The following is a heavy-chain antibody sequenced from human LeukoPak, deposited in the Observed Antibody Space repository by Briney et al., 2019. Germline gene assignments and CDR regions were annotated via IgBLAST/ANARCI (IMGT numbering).Heavy chain of an antibody. J-gene: IGHJ4*02. Sequence: GSLRLSCAASGFTFSSYAMSWVSQAPGKGLEWVSAISGSGGSTYYADSVKGRFTISRDNSKNTLYLQMNSLRAEDTAVYYCAKDHRGNSSPDYWGQGTLVTVSS. D-gene: IGHD6-6*01. CDR2: ISGSGGST. V-gene: IGHV3-23*01. CDR3: AKDHRGNSSPDY. CDR1: GFTFSSYA.